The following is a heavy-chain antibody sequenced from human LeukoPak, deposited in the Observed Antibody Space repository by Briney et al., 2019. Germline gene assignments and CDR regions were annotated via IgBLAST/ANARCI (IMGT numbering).Heavy chain of an antibody. V-gene: IGHV1-2*02. Sequence: ASVKVSCKASGYTFTGYYMHWVRQAPGQGLEWMGWINPNSGGTNYAQKFQGRVTMTRDTSISTAYMELSRLRSDDTAVYYCARARRSCSSTSCYVFDYWGQGTLVTVSS. CDR1: GYTFTGYY. CDR3: ARARRSCSSTSCYVFDY. D-gene: IGHD2-2*01. CDR2: INPNSGGT. J-gene: IGHJ4*02.